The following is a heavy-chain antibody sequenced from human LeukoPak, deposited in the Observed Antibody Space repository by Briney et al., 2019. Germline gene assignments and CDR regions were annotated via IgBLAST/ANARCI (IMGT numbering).Heavy chain of an antibody. CDR1: GYTFTSYG. CDR3: ARLVRGDFWSGYYADY. CDR2: ISAYNGNT. Sequence: GASVKVSCKASGYTFTSYGISWVRQAPGQGLEWMGWISAYNGNTNYAQKLQGRVTMTTDTSTSTAYMELRSLRSDDTAVYYCARLVRGDFWSGYYADYWGQGTLVTVSS. V-gene: IGHV1-18*01. J-gene: IGHJ4*02. D-gene: IGHD3-3*01.